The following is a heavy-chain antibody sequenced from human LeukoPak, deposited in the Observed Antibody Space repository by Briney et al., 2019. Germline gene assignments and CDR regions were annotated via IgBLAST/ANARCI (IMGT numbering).Heavy chain of an antibody. Sequence: ASVKVSCKASGYTFTNYGINWVRQAPGQGLEWMGWISAYNGNTNYAQKFQGRVTMTRDTSISTAYMELSRLRSDDTAVYYCARSNYDILTRLYKALYDYWGQGTLVTVSS. V-gene: IGHV1-18*01. D-gene: IGHD3-9*01. CDR3: ARSNYDILTRLYKALYDY. CDR2: ISAYNGNT. J-gene: IGHJ4*02. CDR1: GYTFTNYG.